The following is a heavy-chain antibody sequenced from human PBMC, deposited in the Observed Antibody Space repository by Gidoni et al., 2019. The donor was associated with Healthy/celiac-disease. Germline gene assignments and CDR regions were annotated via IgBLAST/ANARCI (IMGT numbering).Heavy chain of an antibody. D-gene: IGHD5-12*01. CDR1: GFTFSSDA. J-gene: IGHJ4*02. Sequence: EVQLLESGGGLVQPGASLRPSCAASGFTFSSDAMSWVRQAPGKGLEWVSAISGSGGSTYYAESVKGRFTISRDNSKNTLYLQMNSLRAEDTAVYYCAKESGYDYFDYWGQGTLVTVSS. CDR3: AKESGYDYFDY. V-gene: IGHV3-23*01. CDR2: ISGSGGST.